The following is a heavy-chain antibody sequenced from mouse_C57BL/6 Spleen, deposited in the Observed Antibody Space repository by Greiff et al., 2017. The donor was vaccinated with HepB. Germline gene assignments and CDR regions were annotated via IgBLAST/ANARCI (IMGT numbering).Heavy chain of an antibody. J-gene: IGHJ1*03. CDR1: GYTFTSYW. D-gene: IGHD2-3*01. CDR2: IDPSDSYT. Sequence: QVQLQQSGAELVMPGASVKLSCKASGYTFTSYWMHWVKQRPGQGLEWIGEIDPSDSYTNYNQKFKGKSTLTVDKSSSTAYMQLSSLTSEDSAVYYCARGPYDGYYEGYFDVWGTGTTVTVSS. CDR3: ARGPYDGYYEGYFDV. V-gene: IGHV1-69*01.